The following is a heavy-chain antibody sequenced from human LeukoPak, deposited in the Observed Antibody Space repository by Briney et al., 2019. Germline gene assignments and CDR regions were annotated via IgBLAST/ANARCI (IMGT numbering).Heavy chain of an antibody. CDR3: ARVKNYYYYMDV. V-gene: IGHV3-53*01. J-gene: IGHJ6*03. CDR2: IYSGGST. CDR1: VFSVSRNY. Sequence: GGSLRLSCAHSVFSVSRNYVSWVRQAAGEGLEWVSVIYSGGSTYYADTVKGRFTNSRDNAKNSLYLQRNSLRAEDTAIYYCARVKNYYYYMDVWGKGTRVTVSS.